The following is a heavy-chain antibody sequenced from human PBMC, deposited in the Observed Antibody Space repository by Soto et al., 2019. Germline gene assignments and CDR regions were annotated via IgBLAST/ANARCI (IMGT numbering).Heavy chain of an antibody. D-gene: IGHD5-18*01. J-gene: IGHJ4*02. Sequence: GESLKISCKGSGYSFTSYWIGWVRQMPGKGLEWMGIIYPGDSDTRYSPSFQGQVTISADKSISTAYLQWSSLKASDTAMYYCARALDTAMDKYYFDYWGQGTLVTVSS. CDR3: ARALDTAMDKYYFDY. CDR2: IYPGDSDT. V-gene: IGHV5-51*01. CDR1: GYSFTSYW.